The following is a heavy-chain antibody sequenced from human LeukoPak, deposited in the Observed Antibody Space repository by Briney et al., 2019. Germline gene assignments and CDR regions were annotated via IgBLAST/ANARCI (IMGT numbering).Heavy chain of an antibody. CDR1: GGSFSGYY. CDR2: INHSGST. D-gene: IGHD3-10*01. Sequence: PSETLSLTCAVYGGSFSGYYWSWIRQPPGKGLEWIGEINHSGSTNYNPSLKSRVTISVDTSKNQFSLKLSSVTAADTAVYYCARHTQRSAYYYGSGSYNYFDYWGQGTLVTVSS. J-gene: IGHJ4*02. CDR3: ARHTQRSAYYYGSGSYNYFDY. V-gene: IGHV4-34*01.